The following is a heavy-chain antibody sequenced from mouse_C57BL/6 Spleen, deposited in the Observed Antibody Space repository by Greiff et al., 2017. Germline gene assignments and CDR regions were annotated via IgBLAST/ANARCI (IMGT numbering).Heavy chain of an antibody. J-gene: IGHJ4*01. CDR1: GYAFTNYL. Sequence: VQLQQSGAELVRPGTSVKVSCKASGYAFTNYLIEWVKQRPGQGLEWIGVSNPGSGGTNYNEKFKGKATLTADKSSSTAYMQLSSLTSEDSAVYFCARGGTAQATMDYWGQGTSVTVSS. CDR3: ARGGTAQATMDY. CDR2: SNPGSGGT. V-gene: IGHV1-54*01. D-gene: IGHD3-2*02.